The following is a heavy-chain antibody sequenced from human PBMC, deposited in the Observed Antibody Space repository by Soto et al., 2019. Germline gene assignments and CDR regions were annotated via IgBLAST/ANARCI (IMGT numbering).Heavy chain of an antibody. D-gene: IGHD4-17*01. CDR2: IIPSYDRT. V-gene: IGHV1-69*06. J-gene: IGHJ4*02. Sequence: QVLLLQSGSEVKKPGSSVKVSCKASGAAFQSYAIHWVRQAPGQGLEYMGRIIPSYDRTKYAQKFQGRLTVTADMYTSTVYMELSSLRSEDTAVYYCARDPTNDYGDDTFDYWGQGTKVIVSS. CDR3: ARDPTNDYGDDTFDY. CDR1: GAAFQSYA.